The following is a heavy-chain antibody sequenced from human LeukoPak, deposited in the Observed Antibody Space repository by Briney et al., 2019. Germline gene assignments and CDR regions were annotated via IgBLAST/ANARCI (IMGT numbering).Heavy chain of an antibody. D-gene: IGHD1-1*01. CDR2: ISSDGINT. CDR1: GFTFSSYS. J-gene: IGHJ4*02. V-gene: IGHV3-64*02. CDR3: VRRNDVRAVADY. Sequence: GGSLRLSCAASGFTFSSYSMHWVRQAPGRGLEYVSAISSDGINTYYADSVKGRFSISRDNSKDTVYLHMGSLRGEDMAVYYCVRRNDVRAVADYWGQGALVTASS.